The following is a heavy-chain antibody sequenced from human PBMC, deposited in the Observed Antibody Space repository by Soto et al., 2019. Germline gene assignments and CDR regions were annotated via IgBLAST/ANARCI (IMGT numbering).Heavy chain of an antibody. D-gene: IGHD4-17*01. CDR2: IWYDGSRK. V-gene: IGHV3-33*01. CDR3: ARGLYGDFVY. CDR1: GFTFNSYG. Sequence: QVQLVESGGGVVQPGRSLRLSCAASGFTFNSYGMHWVRQAPGKGLEWVAVIWYDGSRKYYADSVKGRFTISRDSSKNTLYLQMNSLRAEDTAVYYCARGLYGDFVYWGQGNLVTVSS. J-gene: IGHJ4*02.